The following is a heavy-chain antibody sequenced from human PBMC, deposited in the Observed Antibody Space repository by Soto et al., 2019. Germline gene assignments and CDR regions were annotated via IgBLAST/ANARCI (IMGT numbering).Heavy chain of an antibody. V-gene: IGHV4-34*01. Sequence: SETLSLTCAVYGGSFRGYYWSWIRQPPGKGLEWIGEINHSGSTNYNPSLKSRVAISVDTSKNQFSLKLSSVTAADTAVYYCARAPIVVVGNWFDPWGQGTLVTVSS. D-gene: IGHD2-15*01. CDR2: INHSGST. CDR1: GGSFRGYY. J-gene: IGHJ5*02. CDR3: ARAPIVVVGNWFDP.